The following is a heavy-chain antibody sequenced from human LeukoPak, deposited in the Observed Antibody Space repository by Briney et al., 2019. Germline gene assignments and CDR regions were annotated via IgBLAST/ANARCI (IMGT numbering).Heavy chain of an antibody. Sequence: GGSLRLSCAASGFTFSSSAMSWVRQAPGKGLEWVSAISNNGGYTYYADSVQGRFTISRDNAKNTLYLQMNSLRAEDTAVYYCAKFGGSYTDYWGQGTLVTVSS. J-gene: IGHJ4*02. V-gene: IGHV3-23*01. D-gene: IGHD1-26*01. CDR2: ISNNGGYT. CDR3: AKFGGSYTDY. CDR1: GFTFSSSA.